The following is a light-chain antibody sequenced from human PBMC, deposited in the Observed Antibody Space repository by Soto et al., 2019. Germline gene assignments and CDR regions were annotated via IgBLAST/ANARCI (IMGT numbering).Light chain of an antibody. V-gene: IGKV1-39*01. CDR2: DAS. Sequence: ADRRRVSSGASQSISSWLAWYQQKPGKAPKLLIYDASSLESGVPSRFIGSGSGVDFTLTISSLQPEDFATYCCQQSYSTPVTFCGGTKVDIK. CDR1: QSISSW. CDR3: QQSYSTPVT. J-gene: IGKJ4*01.